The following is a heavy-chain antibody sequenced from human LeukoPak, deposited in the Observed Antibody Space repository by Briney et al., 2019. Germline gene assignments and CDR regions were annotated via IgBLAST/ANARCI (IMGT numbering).Heavy chain of an antibody. Sequence: PSQTLSLTCTVSGGSISSGSYYWSWIRQPAGKGLEWIGRIYTSGSTNHNPSLKSRVTMSVDTSKNQFSLKLSSVTAAETGVYYWERDGFGDTMVQGVISDAFVIWEQGTMVTVSS. D-gene: IGHD3-10*01. J-gene: IGHJ3*02. CDR3: ERDGFGDTMVQGVISDAFVI. V-gene: IGHV4-61*02. CDR2: IYTSGST. CDR1: GGSISSGSYY.